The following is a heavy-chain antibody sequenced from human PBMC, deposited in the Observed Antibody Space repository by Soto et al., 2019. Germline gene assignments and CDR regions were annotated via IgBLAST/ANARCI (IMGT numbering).Heavy chain of an antibody. CDR2: IYYSGST. J-gene: IGHJ5*02. CDR1: GDSISSSSYY. V-gene: IGHV4-39*01. Sequence: QLQLRESGPGLVKPSETLSLTCSVSGDSISSSSYYWAWIRQSPGKGLEWIGHIYYSGSTHYYPSLEXRVTXXLDTSKNQFSLRLSSVTAADTAVYYCARHVIDYYDSTGNWFDPWGQGTLVTVSS. D-gene: IGHD3-22*01. CDR3: ARHVIDYYDSTGNWFDP.